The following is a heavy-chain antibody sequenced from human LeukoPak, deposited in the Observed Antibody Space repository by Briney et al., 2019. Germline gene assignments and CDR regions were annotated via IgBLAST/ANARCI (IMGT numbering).Heavy chain of an antibody. CDR2: MKSKTDGGTT. D-gene: IGHD2-15*01. CDR1: GFTFSNGW. CDR3: TTAGTCSGGSCYSAFDY. V-gene: IGHV3-15*01. J-gene: IGHJ4*02. Sequence: GGSLRLSCAASGFTFSNGWMRWVRQAPGKGREWVGRMKSKTDGGTTDYAAHVNGRLTISRDDSENTLYLQMNRLNTEDTAVYYCTTAGTCSGGSCYSAFDYWGRGSLVTVSS.